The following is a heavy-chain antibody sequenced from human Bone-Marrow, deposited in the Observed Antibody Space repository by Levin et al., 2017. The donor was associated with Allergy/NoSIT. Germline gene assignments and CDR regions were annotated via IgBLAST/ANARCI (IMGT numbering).Heavy chain of an antibody. CDR3: AKDIGCSSTSCYGSEGSGGMDV. CDR2: ISWNSGSI. V-gene: IGHV3-9*01. CDR1: GFTFDDYA. Sequence: SLKISCAASGFTFDDYAMHWVRQAPGKGLEWVSGISWNSGSIGYADSVKGRFTISRDNAKNSLYLQMNSLRAEDTALYYCAKDIGCSSTSCYGSEGSGGMDVWGQGTTVTVSS. J-gene: IGHJ6*02. D-gene: IGHD2-2*01.